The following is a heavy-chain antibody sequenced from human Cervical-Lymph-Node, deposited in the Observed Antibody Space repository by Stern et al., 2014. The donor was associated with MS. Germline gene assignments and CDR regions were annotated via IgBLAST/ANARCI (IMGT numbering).Heavy chain of an antibody. V-gene: IGHV4-59*12. CDR2: IYYSGPT. Sequence: QLQLQESGPGLVKPSETLSLTCTVSGGSNSSYYWSWIRQRPGKSLEWIGYIYYSGPTDYNPSLRSRPTISLDTSKNQFSLNLRSVTAADTAVYYCARDQPRANAHWYFDLWGPGTLVTVSS. J-gene: IGHJ2*01. CDR3: ARDQPRANAHWYFDL. D-gene: IGHD1-26*01. CDR1: GGSNSSYY.